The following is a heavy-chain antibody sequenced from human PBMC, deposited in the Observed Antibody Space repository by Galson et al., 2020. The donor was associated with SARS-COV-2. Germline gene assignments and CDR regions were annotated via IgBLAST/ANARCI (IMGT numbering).Heavy chain of an antibody. CDR1: DAPMSSYY. CDR3: ARDPAPLYGDNYYYGMDV. V-gene: IGHV4-59*01. Sequence: ETSETLSLTCSVSDAPMSSYYWSRIRQTPGKGLEWIGYIPYSGSTSYNPSLRIRVTISVDLSKNQLSLKVTSVTAADTAVYYCARDPAPLYGDNYYYGMDVWGRGTTVTVSS. CDR2: IPYSGST. J-gene: IGHJ6*02. D-gene: IGHD4-17*01.